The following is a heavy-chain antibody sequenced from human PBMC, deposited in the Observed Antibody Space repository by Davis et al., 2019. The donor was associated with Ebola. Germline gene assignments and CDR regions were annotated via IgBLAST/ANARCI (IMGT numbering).Heavy chain of an antibody. D-gene: IGHD4-17*01. CDR3: ARDSPYGDYEWGGAFDI. V-gene: IGHV1-18*01. CDR2: ISAYNGNT. Sequence: ASVKVSCKASGYTFTSYGISWVRQAPGQGLEWMGWISAYNGNTNYAQKLQGRVTMTTDTSTSTAYMELRSLRSDDTAVYYCARDSPYGDYEWGGAFDIWGQGTMVTVSS. J-gene: IGHJ3*02. CDR1: GYTFTSYG.